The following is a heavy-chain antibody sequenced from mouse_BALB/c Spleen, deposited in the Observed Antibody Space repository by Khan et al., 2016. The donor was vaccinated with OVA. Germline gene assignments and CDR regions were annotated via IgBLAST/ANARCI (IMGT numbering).Heavy chain of an antibody. CDR2: ISSGGSYT. V-gene: IGHV5-6*01. Sequence: EVHLVESGGDLVKPGGSLKLSCAASGFTFSTYGMSWVRQSPDKRLEWVATISSGGSYTYYPDNLKGRFTISRDNAKNTLYLQMSSLKSEDTAMYYCARLAYYYNSEGFAYWGQGTLVTVSA. CDR1: GFTFSTYG. CDR3: ARLAYYYNSEGFAY. J-gene: IGHJ3*01. D-gene: IGHD1-1*01.